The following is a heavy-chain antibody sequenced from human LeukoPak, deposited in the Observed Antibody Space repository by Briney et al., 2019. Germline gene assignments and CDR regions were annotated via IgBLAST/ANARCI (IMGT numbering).Heavy chain of an antibody. CDR2: INPSGGST. CDR1: GYTLTELS. D-gene: IGHD5-12*01. CDR3: AREYSGYDNGLDY. Sequence: GASVKVSCKVSGYTLTELSMHWVRQAPGQGLEWMGIINPSGGSTSYAQKFQGRVTMTRDTSTSTVYMELSSLRSEDTAVYYCAREYSGYDNGLDYWGQGTLVTVSS. J-gene: IGHJ4*02. V-gene: IGHV1-46*01.